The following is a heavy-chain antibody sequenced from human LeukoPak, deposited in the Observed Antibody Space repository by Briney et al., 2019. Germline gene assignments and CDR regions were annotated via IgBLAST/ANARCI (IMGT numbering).Heavy chain of an antibody. CDR2: ISFDGGNK. V-gene: IGHV3-30*04. J-gene: IGHJ4*02. Sequence: PGGSLRLSCAASGFTFSSDAMHWVRQAPAKGLEWVGVISFDGGNKYYADSVKGRFTSSRDNSKNTLYLEMNSLRPEDTAVYYCARDGVQQWLSYYFEYWGQGTLVTVSS. CDR1: GFTFSSDA. D-gene: IGHD5-18*01. CDR3: ARDGVQQWLSYYFEY.